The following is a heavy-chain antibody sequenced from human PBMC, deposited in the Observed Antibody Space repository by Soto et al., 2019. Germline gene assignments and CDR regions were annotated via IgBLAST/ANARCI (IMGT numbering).Heavy chain of an antibody. J-gene: IGHJ2*01. V-gene: IGHV4-39*01. D-gene: IGHD3-22*01. CDR3: MRLSAKFASSGYHDNWYFDV. Sequence: QWQLQESGPGLVKPSETLSLSCSVSGGSSSGGDDYWGWVRQPPGKGLEWLGSIYYSGSPYYNPSLRSRVTLSVHTAKNQCSRKLSAVTAAATAVFYCMRLSAKFASSGYHDNWYFDVWGRGTLVTVSS. CDR2: IYYSGSP. CDR1: GGSSSGGDDY.